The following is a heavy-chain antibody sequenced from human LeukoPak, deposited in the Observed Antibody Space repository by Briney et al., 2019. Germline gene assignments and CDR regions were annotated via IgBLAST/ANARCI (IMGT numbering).Heavy chain of an antibody. V-gene: IGHV3-23*01. CDR3: AKDQRFGELYH. CDR1: GFTFSTYA. D-gene: IGHD3-10*01. CDR2: ISGSGGST. Sequence: GGSLRLSCVASGFTFSTYAMSWVRQAPGKGLEWVSTISGSGGSTYYADSVEGRFTISRDNSKNTLYLQMNSLRAGDTALYYCAKDQRFGELYHWGQGTLVTVSS. J-gene: IGHJ5*02.